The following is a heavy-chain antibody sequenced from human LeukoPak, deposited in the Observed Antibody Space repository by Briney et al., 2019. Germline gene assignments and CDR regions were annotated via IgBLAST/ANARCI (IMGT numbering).Heavy chain of an antibody. CDR3: ARLSLKVLEWSPTKGKETHYFDY. CDR1: GGSISSSNW. D-gene: IGHD3-3*01. J-gene: IGHJ4*02. Sequence: SGTLSVTCAVSGGSISSSNWWSWVRQPPGKGLEWIGEICHSGSTNYNPSLKSRVTILEDKSKNQFSLKMSSVTAADTAVYYCARLSLKVLEWSPTKGKETHYFDYWGQGTLVTVSS. V-gene: IGHV4-4*02. CDR2: ICHSGST.